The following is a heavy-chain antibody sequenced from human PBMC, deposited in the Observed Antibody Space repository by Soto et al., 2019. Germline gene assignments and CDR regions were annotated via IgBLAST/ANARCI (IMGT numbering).Heavy chain of an antibody. J-gene: IGHJ2*01. CDR3: VRRAGDAVVWYYDL. V-gene: IGHV3-23*01. CDR1: GFIFNNYA. CDR2: VSGRGGSA. Sequence: EVQLLESGGGLVQRGGSLRLSCAASGFIFNNYAMTWVRQAPGKGLEWVARVSGRGGSAYYADSVKGRLTISRDNSNNTLYLQMTNVRSEDTAVYYCVRRAGDAVVWYYDLWGRGTLVSVFS. D-gene: IGHD2-21*01.